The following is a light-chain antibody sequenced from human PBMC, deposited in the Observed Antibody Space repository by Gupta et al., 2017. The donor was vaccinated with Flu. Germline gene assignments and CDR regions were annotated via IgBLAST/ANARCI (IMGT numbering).Light chain of an antibody. CDR1: QSVSSS. CDR2: GAS. J-gene: IGKJ3*01. Sequence: RVMTQSPATLSVSPGERVTLSCRASQSVSSSLAWYQQKPGQAPRLLIDGASTRATGIPARFRGSGSGKECNLTISRLQSEDCAVEECKQDKNGPLTFGPGTKVDIK. CDR3: KQDKNGPLT. V-gene: IGKV3-15*01.